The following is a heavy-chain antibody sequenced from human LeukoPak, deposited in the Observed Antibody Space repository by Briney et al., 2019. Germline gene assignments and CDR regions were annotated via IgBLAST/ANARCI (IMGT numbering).Heavy chain of an antibody. J-gene: IGHJ4*02. CDR1: GFTFSSYG. V-gene: IGHV3-23*01. D-gene: IGHD2-2*01. CDR2: ISGSGGFT. Sequence: GGSLRLSCAASGFTFSSYGMSWVRQAPGKGLEWVSAISGSGGFTYYADSVKGRFTISRDNSKNTLYLQMNSLRAEDTAVYYCAKDRFGCSSTSCYSLDYWGQGTLVTVSS. CDR3: AKDRFGCSSTSCYSLDY.